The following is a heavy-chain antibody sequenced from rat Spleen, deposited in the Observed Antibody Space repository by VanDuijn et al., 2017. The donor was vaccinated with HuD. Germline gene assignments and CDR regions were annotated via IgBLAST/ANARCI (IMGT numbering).Heavy chain of an antibody. CDR1: GFSLISNS. V-gene: IGHV5-31*01. J-gene: IGHJ3*01. CDR2: ITHIGGIT. CDR3: ARRSGSNWFGF. Sequence: VLLQESGPGLVQPSQTLSLTCTVPGFSLISNSEHWVRQPPGKGLEWVETITHIGGITYYPDSVKGRFTISRDNVESTLYLQMNSLRSEDTATYYCARRSGSNWFGFWGQGTLVTVSS. D-gene: IGHD4-1*01.